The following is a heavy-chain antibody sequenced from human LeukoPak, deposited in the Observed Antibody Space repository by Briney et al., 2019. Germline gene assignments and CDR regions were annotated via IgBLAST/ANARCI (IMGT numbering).Heavy chain of an antibody. CDR1: GLTGSHNY. CDR3: IVFGDSNH. J-gene: IGHJ5*02. CDR2: IHTSGDT. Sequence: GGSLRLSCAASGLTGSHNYVSWVRQAPGKGLEWVSAIHTSGDTCYADSVKGRYTISRDTSKNTLYLQINSLRVEDTAVYYCIVFGDSNHWGQGTLVTVSS. V-gene: IGHV3-53*01. D-gene: IGHD4-17*01.